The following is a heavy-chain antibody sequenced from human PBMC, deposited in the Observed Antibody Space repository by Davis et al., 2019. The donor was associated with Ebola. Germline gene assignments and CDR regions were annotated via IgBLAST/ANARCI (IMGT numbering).Heavy chain of an antibody. CDR2: INHSGST. CDR1: GGSFSGYY. V-gene: IGHV4-34*01. CDR3: ARGTGTWFDP. D-gene: IGHD1-7*01. Sequence: MPSETLSLTCAVYGGSFSGYYWSWIRQPPGKGLEWIGEINHSGSTNYNPSLKSRVTISVDTSKNQFSLKLSSVTAADTAVYYCARGTGTWFDPWGQGTLVTVSS. J-gene: IGHJ5*02.